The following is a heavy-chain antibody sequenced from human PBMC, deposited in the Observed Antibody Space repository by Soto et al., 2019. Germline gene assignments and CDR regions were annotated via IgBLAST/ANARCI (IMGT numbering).Heavy chain of an antibody. J-gene: IGHJ5*02. CDR2: INSDGSST. D-gene: IGHD2-2*02. Sequence: EVQLVESGGGLVQPGGSLRLSCAASGFTFSSYWMHWVRQAPGKGLVWVSRINSDGSSTSYADSVKGRFTISRDNAKNTRYLQMNSLRAEDTAVYYCARDTGYCSSTSCYTSWFDPWGQGTLVTVSS. V-gene: IGHV3-74*01. CDR1: GFTFSSYW. CDR3: ARDTGYCSSTSCYTSWFDP.